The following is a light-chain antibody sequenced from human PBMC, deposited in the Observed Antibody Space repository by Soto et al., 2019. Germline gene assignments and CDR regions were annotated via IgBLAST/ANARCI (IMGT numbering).Light chain of an antibody. J-gene: IGKJ5*01. CDR1: QSAGNF. Sequence: EIVMTQSPATLSVSPGETASLSCRASQSAGNFLAWYQQKPGQAPMLLIYYISTRATGIPARFSGSGSGTEFTLTLNSLQSEDSAVYYCQQHNQWPITFGQGTRLEIK. CDR3: QQHNQWPIT. V-gene: IGKV3D-15*01. CDR2: YIS.